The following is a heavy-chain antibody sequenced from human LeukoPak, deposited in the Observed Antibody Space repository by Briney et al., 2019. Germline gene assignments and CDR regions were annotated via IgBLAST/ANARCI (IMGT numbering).Heavy chain of an antibody. Sequence: PGGSLRLSCAASGFTFSSYSMNWVRQAPGKGLEWVSSISSSSSYIYYADSVKGRFTISRDNSKNTLYLQMNSLRAEDTAVYYCARDKMARGSGSYIDEDAFDIWGQGTMVTVSS. D-gene: IGHD3-10*01. CDR2: ISSSSSYI. CDR3: ARDKMARGSGSYIDEDAFDI. CDR1: GFTFSSYS. V-gene: IGHV3-21*01. J-gene: IGHJ3*02.